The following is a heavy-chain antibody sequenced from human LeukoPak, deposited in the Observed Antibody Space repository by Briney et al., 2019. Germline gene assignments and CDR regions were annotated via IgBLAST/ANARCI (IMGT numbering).Heavy chain of an antibody. Sequence: NPSETLSLTCIVSGGSISSSFDYWGWIRQPPGRGLEWIGSIYHSGSTYYNPSLKSRVTISVDTSKNQFSLKLSSVTAADTAVYYCARDQSGDVAFDIWGQGTMVTVSS. CDR3: ARDQSGDVAFDI. CDR1: GGSISSSFDY. V-gene: IGHV4-39*07. CDR2: IYHSGST. J-gene: IGHJ3*02. D-gene: IGHD1-26*01.